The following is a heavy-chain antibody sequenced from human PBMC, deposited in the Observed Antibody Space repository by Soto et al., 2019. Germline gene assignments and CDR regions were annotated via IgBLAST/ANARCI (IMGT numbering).Heavy chain of an antibody. J-gene: IGHJ4*02. CDR1: GYTFTSYD. CDR3: ARHLAAGDL. V-gene: IGHV1-8*01. D-gene: IGHD6-19*01. Sequence: ASVKVSCKASGYTFTSYDINCVRQATGHGLEWMGRINPTSGNTNYAQKFQGRVTLTRNTSTSTVYMELSSLTSEDTAMYYSARHLAAGDLWGQGTLVPVSS. CDR2: INPTSGNT.